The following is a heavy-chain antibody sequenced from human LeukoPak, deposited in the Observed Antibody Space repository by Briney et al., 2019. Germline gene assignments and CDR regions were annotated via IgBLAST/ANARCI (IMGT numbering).Heavy chain of an antibody. CDR2: ISGSGGST. CDR3: AKGFHWAVAGADS. CDR1: GFTFSSYA. J-gene: IGHJ4*02. V-gene: IGHV3-23*01. Sequence: GGSLRLSCIASGFTFSSYAMSWVRQSPGKGLEWVSAISGSGGSTYYADSVKGRFTVSRDNSRNTLYLEMNSLRAEDTAIYYCAKGFHWAVAGADSWGQGTLVTVSS. D-gene: IGHD6-19*01.